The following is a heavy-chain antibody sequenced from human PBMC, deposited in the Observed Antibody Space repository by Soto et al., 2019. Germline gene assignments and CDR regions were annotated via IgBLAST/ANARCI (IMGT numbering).Heavy chain of an antibody. CDR1: GGSISYYY. V-gene: IGHV4-59*01. J-gene: IGHJ4*02. CDR3: ASIRYCSGGSCYSDFFFEY. CDR2: IYYSGST. Sequence: SETLSLTCTVSGGSISYYYWSWIRQPPGKGLEWIGYIYYSGSTYYNPALKSRVTISVDASKNQFSLKLSSVTAADTAVYYCASIRYCSGGSCYSDFFFEYWGQGALVTVSS. D-gene: IGHD2-15*01.